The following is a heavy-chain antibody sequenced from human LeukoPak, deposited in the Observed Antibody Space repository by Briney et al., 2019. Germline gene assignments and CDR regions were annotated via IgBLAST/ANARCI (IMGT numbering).Heavy chain of an antibody. CDR3: AKDGWSTLSGSYFPFDY. D-gene: IGHD1-26*01. CDR1: GFTFSSYG. CDR2: ISYDGSNK. V-gene: IGHV3-30*18. J-gene: IGHJ4*02. Sequence: GGSLRLSCAASGFTFSSYGMHWVRQAPGKGPEWVAVISYDGSNKYYADSVKGRFTISRDNSKNTLYLQMNSLRAEDTAVYYCAKDGWSTLSGSYFPFDYWGQGTLVTVSS.